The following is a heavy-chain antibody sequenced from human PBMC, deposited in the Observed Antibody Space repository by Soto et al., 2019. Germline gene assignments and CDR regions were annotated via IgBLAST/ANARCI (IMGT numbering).Heavy chain of an antibody. Sequence: QVQLVQSGAEVKKPGASVKVSCKASGYTFTSYGISWVRQAPGQGLEWMGWISAYNGNTNYAQKLQGRVTMTTDTTTSTADRDLRSLRSDDTRVYYCVVAAQPCDFDSWGKGTLVTFSS. CDR1: GYTFTSYG. J-gene: IGHJ4*02. CDR3: VVAAQPCDFDS. CDR2: ISAYNGNT. V-gene: IGHV1-18*01. D-gene: IGHD2-15*01.